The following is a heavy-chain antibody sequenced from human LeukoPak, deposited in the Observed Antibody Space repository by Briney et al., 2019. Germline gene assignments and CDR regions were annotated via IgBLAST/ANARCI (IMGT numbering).Heavy chain of an antibody. V-gene: IGHV1-18*01. J-gene: IGHJ6*03. CDR1: GYTFTSDD. CDR2: ISAYNGNT. CDR3: ARAGISAYYYYMDV. Sequence: GSVKVSCKDSGYTFTSDDIRGGRQAPGQGGEGMGWISAYNGNTNYAQKLHATVTMTPDTSTSPAYMELRSLRSDGTAVYYCARAGISAYYYYMDVWGKGTTVTVSS. D-gene: IGHD6-25*01.